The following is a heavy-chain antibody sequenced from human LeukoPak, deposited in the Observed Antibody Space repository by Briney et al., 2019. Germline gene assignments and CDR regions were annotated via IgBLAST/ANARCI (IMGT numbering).Heavy chain of an antibody. CDR3: ARFPMDTATNN. D-gene: IGHD5-18*01. CDR2: INPNSGGT. CDR1: GYAFTGYY. J-gene: IGHJ4*02. V-gene: IGHV1-2*02. Sequence: GASVKVSCKASGYAFTGYYVHWVRQAPGQGLEWMGWINPNSGGTNYAQKFQGRVTMTRDTSISTAYMELSRLRSDDTAVYYCARFPMDTATNNWGQGTLVTVSS.